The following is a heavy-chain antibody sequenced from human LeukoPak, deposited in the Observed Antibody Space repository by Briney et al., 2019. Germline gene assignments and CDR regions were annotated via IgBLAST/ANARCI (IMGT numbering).Heavy chain of an antibody. J-gene: IGHJ3*02. CDR2: ISSSSSTI. D-gene: IGHD3-22*01. CDR3: AVYYDSSVFDI. CDR1: GFTFSSYA. V-gene: IGHV3-48*01. Sequence: GGSLRLSCAASGFTFSSYAMSWVRQAPGKGLEWVSYISSSSSTIYYADSVKGRFTISRDNAKNSLYLQMNSLRAEDTAVYYCAVYYDSSVFDIWGQGTMVTVSS.